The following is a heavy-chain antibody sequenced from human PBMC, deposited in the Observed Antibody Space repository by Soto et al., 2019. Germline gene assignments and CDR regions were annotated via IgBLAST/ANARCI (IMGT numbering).Heavy chain of an antibody. CDR3: VRRARTYNDYGDFDY. D-gene: IGHD4-17*01. V-gene: IGHV3-7*05. CDR1: GFTFSSYW. Sequence: PGGSLRLSCAASGFTFSSYWMTWVRQAPGKGLEWVADIKQDGSEKYYVDSVKGRFTISRDNAKNSLYLQMNSLRAEDTAVYYCVRRARTYNDYGDFDYGGQGTLVTVSP. CDR2: IKQDGSEK. J-gene: IGHJ4*02.